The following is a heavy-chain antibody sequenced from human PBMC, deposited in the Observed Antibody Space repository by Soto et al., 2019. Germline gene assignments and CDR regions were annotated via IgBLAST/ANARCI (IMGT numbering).Heavy chain of an antibody. V-gene: IGHV3-74*01. CDR2: IKSDGTYT. CDR1: GFTFSNYW. Sequence: EVHLVESGGDLVQPGGPLRLSCAASGFTFSNYWMHWVRQAPGKGLVWVSRIKSDGTYTDYADSVKGRFTISRDNAESTLYLQMNSLRAEDTAVYFCATGDYGSLRTGYWGQGTLVTVSS. J-gene: IGHJ4*02. CDR3: ATGDYGSLRTGY. D-gene: IGHD3-16*01.